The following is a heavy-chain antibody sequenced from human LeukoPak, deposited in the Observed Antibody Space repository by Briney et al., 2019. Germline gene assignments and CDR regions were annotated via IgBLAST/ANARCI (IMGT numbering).Heavy chain of an antibody. J-gene: IGHJ6*02. CDR3: AKDTYGMDV. V-gene: IGHV3-9*01. Sequence: GGSLRLSCAASGFTFDDYAMHWVRQAPRKGLEWVSGISWNSGSIGYADSVKGRFTISRDNAKNSLYLQMNSLRAEDTALYYCAKDTYGMDVWGQGTTVTVSS. CDR1: GFTFDDYA. CDR2: ISWNSGSI.